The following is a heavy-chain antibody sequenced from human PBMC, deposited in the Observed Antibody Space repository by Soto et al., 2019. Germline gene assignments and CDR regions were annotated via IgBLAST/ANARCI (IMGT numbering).Heavy chain of an antibody. J-gene: IGHJ4*02. CDR2: IWYDGSNQ. D-gene: IGHD3-10*01. CDR1: GFTFITYG. V-gene: IGHV3-33*01. CDR3: ARDLGAFNYGSAYFDY. Sequence: GGALRLSCGPSGFTFITYGMHWVRQAPGKGLEWVAVIWYDGSNQYYADSVKGRFTISRDNSKNMLYLQMNSLRAEDTAVYYCARDLGAFNYGSAYFDYWGQGTPVTVSS.